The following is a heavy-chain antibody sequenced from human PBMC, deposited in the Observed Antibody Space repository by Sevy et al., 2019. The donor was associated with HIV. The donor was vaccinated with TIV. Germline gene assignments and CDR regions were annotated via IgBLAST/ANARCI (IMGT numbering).Heavy chain of an antibody. V-gene: IGHV4-30-2*01. Sequence: SETLSLTCAVSGGSISSGGYSWSWIRQPPGKGLEWIGYIYHSGRTYYNPSLKSRVTISVDRSKNQFSLKLSSVTAADTAVYYCARDLMGLWSGLGALDIWGQGTMVTVSS. CDR2: IYHSGRT. CDR3: ARDLMGLWSGLGALDI. CDR1: GGSISSGGYS. J-gene: IGHJ3*02. D-gene: IGHD3-10*01.